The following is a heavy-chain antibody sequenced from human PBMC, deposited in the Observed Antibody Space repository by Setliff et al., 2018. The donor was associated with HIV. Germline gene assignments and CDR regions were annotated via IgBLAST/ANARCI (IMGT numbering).Heavy chain of an antibody. CDR2: IIPIFGTA. CDR1: GDTVRNFS. Sequence: ASVKVSCKPSGDTVRNFSVNWVRQAPGQGLEWMGGIIPIFGTANYAQKFQGRVTITADESTTTTYMELNSLRSEDTAVYYCARGGLLRRTVNLLDGTVDYWDYYMDVWGTGTTVTVSS. CDR3: ARGGLLRRTVNLLDGTVDYWDYYMDV. D-gene: IGHD4-17*01. V-gene: IGHV1-69*13. J-gene: IGHJ6*03.